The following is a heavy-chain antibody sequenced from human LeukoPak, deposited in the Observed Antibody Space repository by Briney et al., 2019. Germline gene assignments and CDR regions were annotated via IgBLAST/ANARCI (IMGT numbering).Heavy chain of an antibody. V-gene: IGHV1-8*03. CDR1: GYTFTSYD. D-gene: IGHD5-24*01. CDR3: ARSHIEMATIPFDY. Sequence: GASVKVSCKASGYTFTSYDINWVRQATGQGLEWMGWMNPNSGNTGYAQKFQGRVTITRNTSISTAYMELSSLRSEDTAVYYCARSHIEMATIPFDYWGQGTLVTVSS. J-gene: IGHJ4*02. CDR2: MNPNSGNT.